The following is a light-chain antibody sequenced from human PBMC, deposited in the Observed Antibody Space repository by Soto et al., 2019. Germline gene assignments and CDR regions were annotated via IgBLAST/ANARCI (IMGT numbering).Light chain of an antibody. Sequence: EIVMTQSPATLSVSPGERATLSCRARQSVSGNLAWYQQKPGQAPRLLIYGASTRATGIPARFSGSGSGTEFTLTISSLQSEDFAVYYCQQYNSWPPLTFGGGTKVEIK. V-gene: IGKV3-15*01. CDR1: QSVSGN. J-gene: IGKJ4*01. CDR2: GAS. CDR3: QQYNSWPPLT.